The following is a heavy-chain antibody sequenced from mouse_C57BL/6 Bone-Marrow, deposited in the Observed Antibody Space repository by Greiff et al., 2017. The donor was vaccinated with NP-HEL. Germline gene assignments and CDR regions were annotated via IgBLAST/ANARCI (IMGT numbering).Heavy chain of an antibody. Sequence: EVQLQESGPGLVKPSQSLSLTCSVTGYSITSGYYWNWIRQFPGNKLEWMGYISYDGSNNYNPSLKNRISITRDTSKNQFFLKLNSVTTEDTATYYCARGGRRGDYWGQGTTLTVSS. D-gene: IGHD2-12*01. V-gene: IGHV3-6*01. CDR1: GYSITSGYY. J-gene: IGHJ2*01. CDR3: ARGGRRGDY. CDR2: ISYDGSN.